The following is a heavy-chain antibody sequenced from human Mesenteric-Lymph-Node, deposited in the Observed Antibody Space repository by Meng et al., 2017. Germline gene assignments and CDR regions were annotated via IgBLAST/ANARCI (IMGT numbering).Heavy chain of an antibody. Sequence: QGQLQESGPGLVGPSETLSLTCTVSGGSVSSGSYYWSWIRQPPGKGLEWIGYIYYSGSTYYNPSLKSRVTISIDTSKNQFSLKLSSVTAADTAVYYCARAEYYNWFDPWGQGTLVTVSS. CDR1: GGSVSSGSYY. V-gene: IGHV4-61*01. CDR3: ARAEYYNWFDP. J-gene: IGHJ5*02. D-gene: IGHD1-14*01. CDR2: IYYSGST.